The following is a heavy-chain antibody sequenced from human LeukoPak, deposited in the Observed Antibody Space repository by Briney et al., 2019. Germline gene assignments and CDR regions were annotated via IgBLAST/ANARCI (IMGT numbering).Heavy chain of an antibody. CDR2: ITTSGDNK. J-gene: IGHJ4*02. CDR3: AKGATRGYYLALDF. Sequence: GGSLRLSCAASGFTFNNCGMSWVRQAPGKGLEWVSTITTSGDNKYHADSVKGRFTISRDNSKNTLILQMSSLRAEDSALYYCAKGATRGYYLALDFWGQGALVTVSS. CDR1: GFTFNNCG. V-gene: IGHV3-23*01. D-gene: IGHD2-15*01.